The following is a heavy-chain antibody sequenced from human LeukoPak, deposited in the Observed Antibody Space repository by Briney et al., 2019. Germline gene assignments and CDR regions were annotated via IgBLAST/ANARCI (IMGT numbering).Heavy chain of an antibody. CDR1: GYTFTGYY. CDR2: INPNSGGT. CDR3: ARDPGYCTNGVCYTDRYYFDY. J-gene: IGHJ4*02. Sequence: GASVKVSCKASGYTFTGYYMHWVRQAPGQGLEWMGRINPNSGGTNYAQKFQGRVTMTRDTSLSTAYMELSRLRSDDTAVYYCARDPGYCTNGVCYTDRYYFDYWGQGTLVTVSS. D-gene: IGHD2-8*01. V-gene: IGHV1-2*06.